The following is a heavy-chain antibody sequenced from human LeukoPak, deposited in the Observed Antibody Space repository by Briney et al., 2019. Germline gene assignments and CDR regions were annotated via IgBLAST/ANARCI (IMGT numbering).Heavy chain of an antibody. Sequence: GGSLRLSCAASGFTFSDYYMSWIRQAPGKGLEWVSYISSSGSTIYYADSVKGRFTISRDNAKNSLYLQMNSLRAEDTAVYYCARDNPDSGSQYYFDYWGQGTLVTVSS. CDR2: ISSSGSTI. J-gene: IGHJ4*02. D-gene: IGHD1-26*01. CDR3: ARDNPDSGSQYYFDY. V-gene: IGHV3-11*01. CDR1: GFTFSDYY.